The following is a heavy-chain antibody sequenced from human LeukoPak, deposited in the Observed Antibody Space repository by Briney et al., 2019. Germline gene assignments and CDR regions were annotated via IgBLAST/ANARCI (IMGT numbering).Heavy chain of an antibody. V-gene: IGHV3-74*03. CDR3: ARHIGMDV. CDR1: GFTFSSYW. CDR2: INSDGSRT. J-gene: IGHJ6*02. Sequence: GGSLRLSCAASGFTFSSYWRHWVRHAPGKGPVWVSRINSDGSRTMYAASVKGRFTISRDNAKNTLYLQMNSLRAEKTAVYYCARHIGMDVWGQGTTVTVSS.